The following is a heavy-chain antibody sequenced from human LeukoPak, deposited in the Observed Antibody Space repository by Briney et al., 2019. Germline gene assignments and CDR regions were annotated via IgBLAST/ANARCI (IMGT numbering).Heavy chain of an antibody. CDR1: GFIFSSYA. V-gene: IGHV3-23*01. CDR3: AKDGDSGYVSRFFDY. CDR2: ISGSGGST. J-gene: IGHJ4*02. Sequence: GGSLRLSCTTSGFIFSSYAMSWVRQAPGKGLEWVSAISGSGGSTYYADSVKGRFTISRDNSKNTLYLQMNSLRAEDTAVYYCAKDGDSGYVSRFFDYWGQGTLVTVSS. D-gene: IGHD5-12*01.